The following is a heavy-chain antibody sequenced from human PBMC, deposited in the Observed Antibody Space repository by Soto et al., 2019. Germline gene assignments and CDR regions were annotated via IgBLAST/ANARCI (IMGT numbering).Heavy chain of an antibody. CDR2: MYHGGTT. CDR1: GVSISSGSYY. V-gene: IGHV4-39*01. CDR3: ARRGVRAAEKNWFEP. J-gene: IGHJ5*02. D-gene: IGHD6-13*01. Sequence: PSETLSLTCSVSGVSISSGSYYRGWIRQTPGRGLEWIASMYHGGTTYSNPSLKSRVTISVDTSKNQFSLRLTSVTAADTAVYYCARRGVRAAEKNWFEPWGQGTLVTVSS.